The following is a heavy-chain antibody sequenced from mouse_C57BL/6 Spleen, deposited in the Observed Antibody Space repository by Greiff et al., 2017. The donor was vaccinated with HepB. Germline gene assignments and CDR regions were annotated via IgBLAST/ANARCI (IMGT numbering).Heavy chain of an antibody. CDR3: TTWEPVAY. V-gene: IGHV14-4*01. D-gene: IGHD4-1*01. CDR2: IDPENGDT. CDR1: GFNIKDDY. Sequence: EVQLQQSGAELVRPGASVKLSCTASGFNIKDDYMHWVKQRPEQGLEWIGWIDPENGDTEYASKFQGKATITADTSSNTAYLQLSSLTSEDTAVYYCTTWEPVAYWGQGTLVTVSA. J-gene: IGHJ3*01.